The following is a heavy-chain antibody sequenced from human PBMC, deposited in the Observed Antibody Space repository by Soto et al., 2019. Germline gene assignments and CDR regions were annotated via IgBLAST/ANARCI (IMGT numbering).Heavy chain of an antibody. CDR2: IVTGGDT. CDR1: GFSVSRNY. J-gene: IGHJ4*02. D-gene: IGHD6-19*01. V-gene: IGHV3-53*01. Sequence: EVQLVESGGGLIQPGDSLRLSCAVSGFSVSRNYMGWVRQAPVKGLEWVSSIVTGGDTFYADSVKGRFTFSRDTSKNTLYLQMNSLTVDDTALYYCARGSLGSGFYEWGQGTLVTVSP. CDR3: ARGSLGSGFYE.